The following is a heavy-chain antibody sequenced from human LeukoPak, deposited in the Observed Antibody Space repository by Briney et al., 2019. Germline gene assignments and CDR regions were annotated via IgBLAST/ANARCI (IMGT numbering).Heavy chain of an antibody. CDR3: ARRPRGVIIKTWFDS. Sequence: PSETLSLTCAVYGGSFSGYYWSWIRQPPGKGLEWIGEINHSGRANYNPSLKSRVTILLDTSKKQFSLNLSSVTAADTAVYYCARRPRGVIIKTWFDSWGQGTLVTVSS. CDR1: GGSFSGYY. V-gene: IGHV4-34*01. D-gene: IGHD3-10*01. J-gene: IGHJ5*01. CDR2: INHSGRA.